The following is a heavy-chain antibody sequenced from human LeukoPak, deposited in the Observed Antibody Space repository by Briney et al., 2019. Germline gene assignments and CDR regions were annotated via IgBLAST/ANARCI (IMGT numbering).Heavy chain of an antibody. D-gene: IGHD3-10*01. CDR3: ARRGSGSSFFDY. V-gene: IGHV3-66*01. CDR1: GFTLSTNS. Sequence: GGSLRLSCAASGFTLSTNSMSWVRQAPGKGLEWVSIIYSGGSTYYADSVKGRFTISRDNSKNTLYLQMNSLRAEDTAVYYCARRGSGSSFFDYWGQGTLVTVSS. J-gene: IGHJ4*02. CDR2: IYSGGST.